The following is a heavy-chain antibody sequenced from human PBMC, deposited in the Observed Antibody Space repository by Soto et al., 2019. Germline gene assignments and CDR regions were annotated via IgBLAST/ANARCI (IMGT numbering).Heavy chain of an antibody. Sequence: PSQTLSLTCTVSGGSISSSSYSRVWIRQPPGKGQEWIGSIYYSGSTYYNPSLKSRVTISVDTSKNQFSLKLSSVTAADTAVYYCARKQTVGYCSSTSCFPRTNWFDPWGQGTLVTVSS. D-gene: IGHD2-2*01. CDR2: IYYSGST. CDR3: ARKQTVGYCSSTSCFPRTNWFDP. J-gene: IGHJ5*02. CDR1: GGSISSSSYS. V-gene: IGHV4-39*01.